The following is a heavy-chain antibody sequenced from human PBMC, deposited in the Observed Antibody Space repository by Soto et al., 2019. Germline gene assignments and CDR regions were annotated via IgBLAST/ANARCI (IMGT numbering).Heavy chain of an antibody. CDR2: VYTSGST. D-gene: IGHD6-13*01. CDR1: GDSMTKYY. CDR3: ARTIGAAYYFDF. Sequence: TLSLTCNVSGDSMTKYYWSWIRQPAGKGLEWIGRVYTSGSTNYSPSLKSRVTMSIDTSNNHLSLSLKSVTAADTAVYYCARTIGAAYYFDFWGQGALVTVSS. V-gene: IGHV4-4*07. J-gene: IGHJ4*01.